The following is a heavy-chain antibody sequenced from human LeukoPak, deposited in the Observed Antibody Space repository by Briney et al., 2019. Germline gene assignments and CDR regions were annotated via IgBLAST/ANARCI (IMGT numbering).Heavy chain of an antibody. J-gene: IGHJ4*02. CDR2: IIPIFGTA. Sequence: SVKVSCKASGGTFSSYAISWVRQAPGQGLEWMGGIIPIFGTANYAQKFQGRVTITADESTSTAYMELSSLRSEDTAVYYCARPITIFGVVTAPLVNWGQGTLVTVSS. V-gene: IGHV1-69*13. CDR3: ARPITIFGVVTAPLVN. D-gene: IGHD3-3*01. CDR1: GGTFSSYA.